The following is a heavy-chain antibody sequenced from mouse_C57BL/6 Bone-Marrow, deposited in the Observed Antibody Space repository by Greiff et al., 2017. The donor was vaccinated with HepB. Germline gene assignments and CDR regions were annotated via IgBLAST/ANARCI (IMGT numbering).Heavy chain of an antibody. CDR2: IDPSDSYT. CDR1: GYTFTSYW. Sequence: QVQLQQPGAELVRPGTSVKLSCKASGYTFTSYWMHWVKQRPGQGLEWIGVIDPSDSYTNYNQKFKGKATLTVDTSSSTAYMQLSSLTSEASAVYYFVNSYWGQGTLVTVSA. CDR3: VNSY. V-gene: IGHV1-59*01. J-gene: IGHJ3*01.